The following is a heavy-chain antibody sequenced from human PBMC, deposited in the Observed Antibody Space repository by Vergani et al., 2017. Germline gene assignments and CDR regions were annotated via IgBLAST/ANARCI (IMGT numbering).Heavy chain of an antibody. CDR3: TTDGGATSDY. V-gene: IGHV3-15*01. CDR2: IKSKTDGGKK. Sequence: EVQLVESGGGLVKPGGSLRLSCAASGFTFSNAWMSWVRQAPGKGLEWVGRIKSKTDGGKKDYAAPVKGRFTISRDDSKNTLYLQMNSLKTEDTAVYYCTTDGGATSDYWGQGTLVTVSS. D-gene: IGHD5-24*01. CDR1: GFTFSNAW. J-gene: IGHJ4*02.